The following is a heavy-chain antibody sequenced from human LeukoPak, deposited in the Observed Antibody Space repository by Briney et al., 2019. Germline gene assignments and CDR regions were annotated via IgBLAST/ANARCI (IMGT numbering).Heavy chain of an antibody. CDR3: AAGYRFDY. J-gene: IGHJ4*02. D-gene: IGHD1-1*01. CDR2: FDPEDGGT. Sequence: ASVKVSCKVSGYTLTELSMHLVRQALGKGLEWMGGFDPEDGGTIYAQKFQGRVTMTEATSTATAYMELRSLRSEDTVVYYCAAGYRFDYWGQGTLVTVSS. CDR1: GYTLTELS. V-gene: IGHV1-24*01.